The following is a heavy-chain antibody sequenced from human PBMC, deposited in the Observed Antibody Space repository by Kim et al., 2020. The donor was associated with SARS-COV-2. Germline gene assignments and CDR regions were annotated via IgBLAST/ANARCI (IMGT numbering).Heavy chain of an antibody. CDR2: ISYDGSDE. CDR1: GFTFSTYG. Sequence: GGSLRLSCAASGFTFSTYGMHWVRQAPGKGLEWVALISYDGSDEYYADSVKGRFTISRDNSKNTLYLQMNSLRAEDTALYYCAKALLRGVNFYYYGMDV. CDR3: AKALLRGVNFYYYGMDV. J-gene: IGHJ6*01. V-gene: IGHV3-30*18. D-gene: IGHD3-10*01.